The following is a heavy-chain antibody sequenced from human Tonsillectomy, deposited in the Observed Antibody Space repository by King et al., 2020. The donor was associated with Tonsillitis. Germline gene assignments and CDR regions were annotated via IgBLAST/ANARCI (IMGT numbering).Heavy chain of an antibody. CDR1: GFSFGDYG. V-gene: IGHV3-49*04. Sequence: QLVESGGGLVQPGRSLRLSCTASGFSFGDYGLNWVRQAPGKXLEWVGFVXSKANGGTTEYAAXVRGRFTISRDESKSIAYLQMXSLKTEDTAVYYCTKXRXGYSXSXXXGQGXLXTVSS. J-gene: IGHJ4*02. CDR3: TKXRXGYSXSXX. D-gene: IGHD5-18*01. CDR2: VXSKANGGTT.